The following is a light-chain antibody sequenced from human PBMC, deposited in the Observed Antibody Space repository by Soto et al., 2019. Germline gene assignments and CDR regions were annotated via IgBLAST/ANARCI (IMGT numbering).Light chain of an antibody. CDR2: GAS. CDR3: QQYTLWPIT. V-gene: IGKV3-15*01. CDR1: QNVYNN. J-gene: IGKJ5*01. Sequence: EIVMTQSPVTLSVSPGERATLSCRATQNVYNNLAWYQQTPGQAPRLLIYGASTRATGIPARFSGAGSGTEFTLIISSLQSVDLAVYFCQQYTLWPITFGQGTRLEIK.